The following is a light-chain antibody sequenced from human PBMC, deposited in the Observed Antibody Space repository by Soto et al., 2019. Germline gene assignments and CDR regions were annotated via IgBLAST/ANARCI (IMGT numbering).Light chain of an antibody. J-gene: IGLJ1*01. V-gene: IGLV2-14*01. CDR3: SSYTSSSTPLYV. CDR2: DVS. CDR1: SSEVGAYDY. Sequence: QSVLTQPASVSWSPGQSIAISCTGTSSEVGAYDYVSWYQQHPGKAPKLMNYDVSKRPSGVSKRFTGSKSGNTAFLTISVLQAEDEADYYCSSYTSSSTPLYVFGTGTKVTVL.